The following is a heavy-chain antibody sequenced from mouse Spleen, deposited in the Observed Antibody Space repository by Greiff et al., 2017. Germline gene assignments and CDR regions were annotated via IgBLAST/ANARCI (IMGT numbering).Heavy chain of an antibody. D-gene: IGHD1-1*01. CDR1: GYTFTSYW. CDR2: IDPSDSYT. Sequence: VQLQQPGAELVMPGASVKLSCKASGYTFTSYWMHWVKQRPGQGLEWIGEIDPSDSYTNYNQKFKGKATLTVDKSSSTAYMQLSSLTSEDSAVYYCARNYYGSLFAYWGQGTLVTVSA. CDR3: ARNYYGSLFAY. J-gene: IGHJ3*01. V-gene: IGHV1-69*01.